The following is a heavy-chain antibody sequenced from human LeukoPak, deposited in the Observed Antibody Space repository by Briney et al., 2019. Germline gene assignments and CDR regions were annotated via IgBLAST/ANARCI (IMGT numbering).Heavy chain of an antibody. CDR3: ARQGSYFDY. V-gene: IGHV5-51*01. D-gene: IGHD3-10*01. Sequence: GESPKISCQGSGYSFASYWIGWVRQMPGKGLDWMGIIYPGDSDTRYSPSFQGQVTISADKSINTAYLQWSSLKASDTAMYFCARQGSYFDYWGQGSLVTVSS. CDR2: IYPGDSDT. J-gene: IGHJ4*02. CDR1: GYSFASYW.